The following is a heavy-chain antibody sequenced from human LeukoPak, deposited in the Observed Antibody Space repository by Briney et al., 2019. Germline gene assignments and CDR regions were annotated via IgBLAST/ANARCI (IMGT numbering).Heavy chain of an antibody. V-gene: IGHV1-2*02. J-gene: IGHJ4*02. CDR1: GYTFTDYY. CDR2: XXPNDDDT. CDR3: ARANFLYCSSSTCLFDY. Sequence: APVKVSCTASGYTFTDYYMHWVRQAPGQGFXXXXXXXPNDDDTNYAQKFQGRVTMTRDTSISTAHMEVSRLRSDDTAVYYCARANFLYCSSSTCLFDYWGQGTLVTVSS. D-gene: IGHD2-2*01.